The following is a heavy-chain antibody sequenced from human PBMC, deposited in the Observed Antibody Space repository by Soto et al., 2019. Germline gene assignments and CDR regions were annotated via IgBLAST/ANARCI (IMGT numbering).Heavy chain of an antibody. Sequence: GGSLRLSCAASGFTFSSYWMHWVRQAPGKGRVWVSRINSDGSSTSYADSVKGRFTISRDNAKNTLYLQMNSLRAEDTAVYYCARAATGYYYMDVWGKGTTVTVSS. V-gene: IGHV3-74*01. CDR1: GFTFSSYW. J-gene: IGHJ6*03. CDR3: ARAATGYYYMDV. CDR2: INSDGSST.